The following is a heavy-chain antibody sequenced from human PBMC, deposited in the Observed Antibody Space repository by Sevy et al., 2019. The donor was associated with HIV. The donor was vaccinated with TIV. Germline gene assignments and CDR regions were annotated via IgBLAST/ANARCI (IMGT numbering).Heavy chain of an antibody. D-gene: IGHD6-19*01. CDR3: AGLDSYSIGWSPRYYFDY. CDR2: MSPGDSDP. V-gene: IGHV5-51*01. CDR1: AYTFTTHW. Sequence: GESLKISCKGSAYTFTTHWIGWVRQMPGKGLEWMGIMSPGDSDPRYSPSFQGQVTMSVDKSVSTAYLQWHSLETSDTAIYYCAGLDSYSIGWSPRYYFDYWGQGTLVTVS. J-gene: IGHJ4*02.